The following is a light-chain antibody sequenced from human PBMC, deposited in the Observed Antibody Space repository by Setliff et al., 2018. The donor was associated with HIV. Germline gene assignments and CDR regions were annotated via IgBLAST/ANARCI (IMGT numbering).Light chain of an antibody. CDR1: SSDVGSYNL. CDR2: EVI. CDR3: CSYAGSSTYV. J-gene: IGLJ1*01. Sequence: QSVLTQPASVSGSPGQSITISCTGTSSDVGSYNLVSWYQQHPGKAPKLIIYEVIKRPSGISNRFSGSKSGNTASLTISGLQAEDEADYYCCSYAGSSTYVFGTGTKVTVL. V-gene: IGLV2-23*02.